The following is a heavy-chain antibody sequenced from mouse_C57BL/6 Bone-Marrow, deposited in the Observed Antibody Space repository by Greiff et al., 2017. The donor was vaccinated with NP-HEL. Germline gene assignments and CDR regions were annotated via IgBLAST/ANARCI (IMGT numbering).Heavy chain of an antibody. J-gene: IGHJ4*01. D-gene: IGHD1-1*01. V-gene: IGHV1-81*01. CDR3: ARGGLITTGAMDY. CDR2: IYPRSGNT. Sequence: VHLVESGAELARPGASVKLSCKASGYTFTSYGISWVKQRTGQGLEWIGEIYPRSGNTYYNEKFKGKATLTADKSSSTAYMELRSLTSEDSAVYFCARGGLITTGAMDYWGQGTSVTVSS. CDR1: GYTFTSYG.